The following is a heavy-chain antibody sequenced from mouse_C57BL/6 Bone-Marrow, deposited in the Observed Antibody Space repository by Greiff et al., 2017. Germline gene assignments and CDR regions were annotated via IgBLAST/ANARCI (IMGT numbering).Heavy chain of an antibody. J-gene: IGHJ4*01. D-gene: IGHD2-1*01. V-gene: IGHV1-69*01. CDR1: GYTFTSYW. CDR3: AIYYGNVGAMDY. CDR2: IDPSDSYT. Sequence: QVQLQQPGAELVMPGASVKLSCKASGYTFTSYWMHWVKQRPGQGLEWIGEIDPSDSYTNYNQKFKGKATLTADKSSSTAYMQLSSLTSEDSAVYYCAIYYGNVGAMDYWGQGTSVTVSS.